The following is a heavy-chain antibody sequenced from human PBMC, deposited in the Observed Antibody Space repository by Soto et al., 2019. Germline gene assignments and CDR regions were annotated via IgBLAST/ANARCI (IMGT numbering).Heavy chain of an antibody. CDR3: ARFDDSSGYYYPPYYYGMDV. CDR1: GGTFSSYA. D-gene: IGHD3-22*01. J-gene: IGHJ6*02. Sequence: ASVKVSCKASGGTFSSYAISWVRQAPGQGLEWMGGIIPIFGTANYAQKFQGRVTITADKSTSTAYMELSSLRSEDTAVYYCARFDDSSGYYYPPYYYGMDVWGQGTTVTVS. CDR2: IIPIFGTA. V-gene: IGHV1-69*06.